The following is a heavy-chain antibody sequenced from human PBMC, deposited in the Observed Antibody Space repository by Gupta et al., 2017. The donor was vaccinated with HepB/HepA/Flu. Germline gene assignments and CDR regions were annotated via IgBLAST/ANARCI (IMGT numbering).Heavy chain of an antibody. CDR1: GFPVSSNY. D-gene: IGHD2-21*02. CDR2: IYSGGST. Sequence: EVQLVESGGGLVQPGGSLRLSCAASGFPVSSNYMSWVRQAPGKGLEWVSVIYSGGSTYYADSVKGRFTISRDKSKNTLYLQMNSLRAEDTAVYYCARDSISAYCGGDCPAKIYYYYYYGMDVWGQGTTVTVSS. V-gene: IGHV3-66*01. J-gene: IGHJ6*02. CDR3: ARDSISAYCGGDCPAKIYYYYYYGMDV.